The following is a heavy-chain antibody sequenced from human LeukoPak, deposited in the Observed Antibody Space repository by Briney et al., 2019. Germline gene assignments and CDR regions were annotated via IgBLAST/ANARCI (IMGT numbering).Heavy chain of an antibody. Sequence: GGSLRLSCEASGFAFSAHGMSWVRQAPGKGLEWVSAIGGYGTTTYYGDSVRGRFTISRDNSRNTVYLYMSSLRAEDTAVYFCAKIRLEESATGYWGQGTPVTVSS. J-gene: IGHJ4*02. V-gene: IGHV3-23*01. CDR3: AKIRLEESATGY. CDR2: IGGYGTTT. D-gene: IGHD2-15*01. CDR1: GFAFSAHG.